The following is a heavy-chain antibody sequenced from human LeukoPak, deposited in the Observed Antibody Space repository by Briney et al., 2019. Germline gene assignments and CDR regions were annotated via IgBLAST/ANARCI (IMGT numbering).Heavy chain of an antibody. Sequence: PSETLSLTCTVSGGSLSSGDYYWSWIRQPPGRGLEWIGYIYYSGSTYYNPSLKSRVTISVDTSKNQFSLKLSSVTAADTAVYYCARVVNTMVRGYWYFDLWGRGTLVTVSS. CDR1: GGSLSSGDYY. J-gene: IGHJ2*01. CDR2: IYYSGST. V-gene: IGHV4-30-4*08. CDR3: ARVVNTMVRGYWYFDL. D-gene: IGHD3-10*01.